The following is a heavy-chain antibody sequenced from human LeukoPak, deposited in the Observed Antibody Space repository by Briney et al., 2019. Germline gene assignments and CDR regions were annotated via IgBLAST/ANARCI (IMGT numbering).Heavy chain of an antibody. V-gene: IGHV3-23*01. CDR2: ISGSGGST. D-gene: IGHD1-1*01. J-gene: IGHJ4*02. CDR3: AKDLGERDATTYYFDY. Sequence: GGSLRLSCAASGFTFSSYAMSWVRQAPGKGLEWVSAISGSGGSTYYADSVKGRFTISRDNSKNTLYLQMNSLRAEDTAVYYCAKDLGERDATTYYFDYWGQGSLVTVSS. CDR1: GFTFSSYA.